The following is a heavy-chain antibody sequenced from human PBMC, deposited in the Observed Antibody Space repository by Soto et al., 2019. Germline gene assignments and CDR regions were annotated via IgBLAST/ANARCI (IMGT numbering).Heavy chain of an antibody. D-gene: IGHD6-19*01. CDR1: GFTFSTFS. J-gene: IGHJ4*02. Sequence: EVQLVESGGGSVQPGGSLRLSCAASGFTFSTFSMNWVRQAPGRGLEWISYISGGGRPISYADSVKGRFTISRDNAKKSLYLQMDSLTDEDKAVYYCARDLGWVFDSWGQGTLVTVSS. CDR2: ISGGGRPI. V-gene: IGHV3-48*02. CDR3: ARDLGWVFDS.